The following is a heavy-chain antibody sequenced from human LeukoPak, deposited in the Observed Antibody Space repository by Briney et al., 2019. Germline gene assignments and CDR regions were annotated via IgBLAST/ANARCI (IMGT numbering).Heavy chain of an antibody. V-gene: IGHV3-23*01. Sequence: GGSLRLSCEASGFTFSRYGMSWVRQAPGKGLEWVSAIRGSGGSTYYADSVKGRFTISRDNAKNTLNLQMNSLRAEDTAVYYCARDLGQYYDTSDNWFDPWGQGTLVTVSS. CDR2: IRGSGGST. D-gene: IGHD3-22*01. J-gene: IGHJ5*02. CDR1: GFTFSRYG. CDR3: ARDLGQYYDTSDNWFDP.